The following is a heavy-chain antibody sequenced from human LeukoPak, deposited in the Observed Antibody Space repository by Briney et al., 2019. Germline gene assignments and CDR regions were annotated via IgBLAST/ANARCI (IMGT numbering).Heavy chain of an antibody. Sequence: SETLSLTCAVYGGSFSVYYWSWIRQPPGKGLEWNGEINHSGSTNYNPSLKSRVTVSVDTSKNQSSLKLSSVTAADTAVYYCAGGGPIVATDYWGQGTLVTVSS. CDR2: INHSGST. V-gene: IGHV4-34*01. D-gene: IGHD5-12*01. CDR1: GGSFSVYY. CDR3: AGGGPIVATDY. J-gene: IGHJ4*02.